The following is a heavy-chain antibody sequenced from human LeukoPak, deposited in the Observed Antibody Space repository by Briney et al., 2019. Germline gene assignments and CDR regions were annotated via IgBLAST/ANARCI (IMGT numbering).Heavy chain of an antibody. J-gene: IGHJ4*02. D-gene: IGHD2-21*02. CDR2: ISSSGSTI. CDR1: GFTFSSYE. CDR3: AREVTPLYYFEY. V-gene: IGHV3-48*03. Sequence: SGGSLRLSCAASGFTFSSYEMNWVRQAPGKGLEWVSYISSSGSTIYYADSVKGRFTISRDNAKNSLYLQMNSLRAEDTAVYYCAREVTPLYYFEYWGQGNLVTVSS.